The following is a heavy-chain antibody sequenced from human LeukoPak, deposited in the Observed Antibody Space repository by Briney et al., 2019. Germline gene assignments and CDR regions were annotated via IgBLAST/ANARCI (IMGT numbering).Heavy chain of an antibody. V-gene: IGHV3-30*18. CDR2: ISYDGSNK. Sequence: SGGSLRLSCAASGFTFSSYGMHWVRQAPGKGLEWVAVISYDGSNKYYADSVKGRFTISRDNSKNTLYLQMNSLRAEDTAVYYCAKGAGGILWFGELLEAYFYYWGQGTLVTVSS. CDR1: GFTFSSYG. J-gene: IGHJ4*02. D-gene: IGHD3-10*01. CDR3: AKGAGGILWFGELLEAYFYY.